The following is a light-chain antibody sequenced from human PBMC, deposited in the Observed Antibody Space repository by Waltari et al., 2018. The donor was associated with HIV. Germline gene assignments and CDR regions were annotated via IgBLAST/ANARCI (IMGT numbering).Light chain of an antibody. V-gene: IGLV3-19*01. CDR1: NLRFYY. J-gene: IGLJ2*01. CDR3: QPYDNSLGVV. CDR2: GKT. Sequence: SSELTQDPAVSVALGQTVNITCQGDNLRFYYTRWYQQKPRQAPILVFYGKTNRPSGAPDRFSVSTSGTSASLAITGLQAEDEAAYYCQPYDNSLGVVFGGGTKLTVL.